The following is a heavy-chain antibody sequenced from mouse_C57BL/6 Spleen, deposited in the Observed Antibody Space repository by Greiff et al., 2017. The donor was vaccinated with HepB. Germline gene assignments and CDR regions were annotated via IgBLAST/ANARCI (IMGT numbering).Heavy chain of an antibody. CDR1: GFNIKDDY. J-gene: IGHJ1*03. D-gene: IGHD1-1*01. Sequence: EVQLQQSGAELVRPGASVKLSCTASGFNIKDDYMHWVKQRPEQGLEWIGWIDPENGDTEYASKFQGKATITADTSSNTAYLQLSSLTSEDTAVYYCTTVPGKEDYWYFDVWGTGTTVTVSS. V-gene: IGHV14-4*01. CDR3: TTVPGKEDYWYFDV. CDR2: IDPENGDT.